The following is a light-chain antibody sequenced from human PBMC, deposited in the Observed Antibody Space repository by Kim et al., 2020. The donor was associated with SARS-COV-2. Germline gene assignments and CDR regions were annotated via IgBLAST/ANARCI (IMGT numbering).Light chain of an antibody. CDR1: SSNIGGNY. J-gene: IGLJ2*01. CDR2: RNN. V-gene: IGLV1-47*01. CDR3: AAWDDSLSGMV. Sequence: GQRGILSCSGSSSNIGGNYVYWYQQLPGTAPKLLIYRNNERPSGVPDRISGSKSGTSASLAISGLRSEDEADYYCAAWDDSLSGMVFGGGTKLTVL.